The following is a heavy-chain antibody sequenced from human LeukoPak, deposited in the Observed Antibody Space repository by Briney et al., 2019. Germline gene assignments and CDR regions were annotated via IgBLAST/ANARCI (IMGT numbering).Heavy chain of an antibody. V-gene: IGHV3-33*01. Sequence: GRSLRLSCAASGFNFGIHGMHWVRQAPGKGLEWLAIMWHDGSNEYYEDSVKGRFTISRDNSKNTVYLQMDSLRAEDTAVYYCARNNWNSRTQRWFYFDYWGQGTLVTVSS. CDR3: ARNNWNSRTQRWFYFDY. CDR2: MWHDGSNE. D-gene: IGHD1-1*01. CDR1: GFNFGIHG. J-gene: IGHJ4*02.